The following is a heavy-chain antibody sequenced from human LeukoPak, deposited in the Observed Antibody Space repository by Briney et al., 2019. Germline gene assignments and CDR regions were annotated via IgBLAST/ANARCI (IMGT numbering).Heavy chain of an antibody. J-gene: IGHJ4*02. CDR2: IYYSGGT. Sequence: PSETLSLTCDVSGGSISSGAYSWSWIRQPPGKALEWIGYIYYSGGTYYNPSLKSRVTISVDTSKNQFSLQLSSVTAADTAVYYCARQEARNYYYEGLDYWGQGTLVTVSS. CDR3: ARQEARNYYYEGLDY. V-gene: IGHV4-30-4*07. CDR1: GGSISSGAYS. D-gene: IGHD3-22*01.